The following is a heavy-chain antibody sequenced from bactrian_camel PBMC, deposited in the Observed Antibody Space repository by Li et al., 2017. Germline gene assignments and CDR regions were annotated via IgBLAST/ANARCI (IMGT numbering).Heavy chain of an antibody. D-gene: IGHD2*01. CDR3: AAFRVVRGTGDDYHY. V-gene: IGHV3-2*01. J-gene: IGHJ4*01. Sequence: QLVESGGDLVQPGLSLRLSCAASGFTFSSYYMSWVRQTPGKGLEWVSTIGNDGRLTYYADSVKGRFTCSRDNAKNTVYLEMNSLKSEDTALYYCAAFRVVRGTGDDYHYWGQGTQVTVS. CDR2: IGNDGRLT. CDR1: GFTFSSYY.